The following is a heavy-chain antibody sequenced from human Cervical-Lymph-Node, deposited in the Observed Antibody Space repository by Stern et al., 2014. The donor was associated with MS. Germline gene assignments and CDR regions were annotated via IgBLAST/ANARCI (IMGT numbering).Heavy chain of an antibody. D-gene: IGHD5-24*01. V-gene: IGHV3-66*01. J-gene: IGHJ5*02. CDR1: GSTVNSNY. Sequence: VQLVESGGTLVQPGGSLRLSCAASGSTVNSNYMTWVRQAPGKGLEWVSIFYSGISTYYAESVKGRFSFSIDNSKNTLYLQMNNLRVEDTAMYYCTREMAARRLDPWGQGTLGIVS. CDR2: FYSGIST. CDR3: TREMAARRLDP.